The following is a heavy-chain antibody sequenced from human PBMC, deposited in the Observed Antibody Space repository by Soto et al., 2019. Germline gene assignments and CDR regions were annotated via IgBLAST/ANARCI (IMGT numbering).Heavy chain of an antibody. CDR3: GSGGYCSGGSCYRSGMDV. CDR2: ISYDGSNK. Sequence: GGSVRLSCAASGFTFTTYAMHWVRQAPGKGLEWVAVISYDGSNKYYADSVKGRFIISRDNSKNTLYLQMNSLRAEDTAVYYFGSGGYCSGGSCYRSGMDVWGQGTTVTVSS. J-gene: IGHJ6*02. CDR1: GFTFTTYA. V-gene: IGHV3-30-3*01. D-gene: IGHD2-15*01.